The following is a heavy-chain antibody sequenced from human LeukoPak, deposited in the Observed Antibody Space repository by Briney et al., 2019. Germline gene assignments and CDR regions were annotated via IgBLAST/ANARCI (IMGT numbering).Heavy chain of an antibody. CDR2: IYDSGNT. V-gene: IGHV4-59*01. Sequence: SETLSLTCTVSGGSMNVFYWTWIRQSPEKGLEWIGFIYDSGNTNYNPSLKSRVTISIDTSKNQFSLKLSSATAADTAVYYCARLFRTGAHSDYWGQGTLVTVSS. D-gene: IGHD3/OR15-3a*01. J-gene: IGHJ4*02. CDR3: ARLFRTGAHSDY. CDR1: GGSMNVFY.